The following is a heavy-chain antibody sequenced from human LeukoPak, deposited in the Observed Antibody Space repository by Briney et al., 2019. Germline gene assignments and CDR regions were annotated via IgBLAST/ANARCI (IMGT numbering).Heavy chain of an antibody. CDR3: ARDPPYYDSNGYYSPHFDY. CDR2: INSDGSST. CDR1: GFTFSSYW. V-gene: IGHV3-74*01. D-gene: IGHD3-22*01. J-gene: IGHJ4*02. Sequence: PGGSLRLSCAASGFTFSSYWMHWVRQAPGKGLVWVSRINSDGSSTSYADSVKGRFTVSRDNAKNSLYLQMNSLRAEDTAVYYCARDPPYYDSNGYYSPHFDYWGQGTLVTVSS.